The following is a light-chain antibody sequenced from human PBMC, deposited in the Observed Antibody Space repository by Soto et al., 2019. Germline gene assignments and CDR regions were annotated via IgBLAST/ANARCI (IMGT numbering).Light chain of an antibody. Sequence: EVVMRQSPATLSVSPGEGATLSCRASQGIGDTLAWYQHKPGQTPRLLIYDTSTRATGVPTRFSGSRSGAEFARTISGLQSEDMTVYYWQQYTSWPPRTFGQVTKGEI. CDR1: QGIGDT. J-gene: IGKJ1*01. CDR2: DTS. CDR3: QQYTSWPPRT. V-gene: IGKV3-15*01.